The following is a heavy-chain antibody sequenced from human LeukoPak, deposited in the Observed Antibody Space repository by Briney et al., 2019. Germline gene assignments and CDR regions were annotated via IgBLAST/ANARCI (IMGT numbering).Heavy chain of an antibody. V-gene: IGHV3-23*01. Sequence: PGGSLRLSCAASGFTFSSYGMSWVRQAPGKGLEWVSAISGSGGSTYYADSVKGRFTISRDNSKNTLYLQMNSLRAEDTAVYYCAKTRYAVPAARIKYYFDYWGQGTLVTVSS. CDR1: GFTFSSYG. CDR2: ISGSGGST. D-gene: IGHD2-2*01. CDR3: AKTRYAVPAARIKYYFDY. J-gene: IGHJ4*02.